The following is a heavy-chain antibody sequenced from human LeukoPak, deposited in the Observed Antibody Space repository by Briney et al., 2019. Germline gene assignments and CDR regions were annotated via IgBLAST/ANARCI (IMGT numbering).Heavy chain of an antibody. CDR2: ISSSGDST. Sequence: QAGGSLRLSCAASGFTFSSYVMTWVRQAPGKGLEWVSSISSSGDSTCYADSVKGRFTISRDNSKNTLYLQMNSLRAEDTALYYCAKAEAHGSGSYWGPRPHVGLDPWGQGTLVTVSS. CDR3: AKAEAHGSGSYWGPRPHVGLDP. J-gene: IGHJ5*02. D-gene: IGHD3-10*01. V-gene: IGHV3-23*01. CDR1: GFTFSSYV.